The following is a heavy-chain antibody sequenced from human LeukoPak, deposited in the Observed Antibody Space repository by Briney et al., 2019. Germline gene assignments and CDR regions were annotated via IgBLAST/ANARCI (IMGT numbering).Heavy chain of an antibody. CDR1: GGSISSYY. CDR2: IYTSGST. D-gene: IGHD3-22*01. J-gene: IGHJ6*03. V-gene: IGHV4-4*07. CDR3: ARASDYYDSSGYSYYYYMDV. Sequence: SETLSLTCTVSGGSISSYYWGWIRQPAGKGLEWIGRIYTSGSTNYTPSLKSRVTISVDKSKNQFSLKLSSVTAADTAVYYCARASDYYDSSGYSYYYYMDVWGKGTTVTVSS.